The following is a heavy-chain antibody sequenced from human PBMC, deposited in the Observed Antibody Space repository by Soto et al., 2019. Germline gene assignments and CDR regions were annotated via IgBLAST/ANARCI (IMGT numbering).Heavy chain of an antibody. J-gene: IGHJ6*02. V-gene: IGHV5-51*01. CDR1: GYSFTSYW. D-gene: IGHD2-2*01. CDR3: ARQRRYCSSTSCIVKYDGMDV. Sequence: GESLKISCKGSGYSFTSYWIGWVRQMPGKGLEWMWIIYPCHSDTRYSPSFQGQVTISADKSISTAYLQWSSLKASDTAMDYCARQRRYCSSTSCIVKYDGMDVWCQGTTVTVPS. CDR2: IYPCHSDT.